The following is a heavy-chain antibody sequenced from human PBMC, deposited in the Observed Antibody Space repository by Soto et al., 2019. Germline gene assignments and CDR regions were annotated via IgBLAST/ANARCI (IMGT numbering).Heavy chain of an antibody. CDR3: ARWALVDSSGWYEYFQH. Sequence: GGSLRLSCAASGFTFSSYSMNWVRQAPGKGLEWVSYISSSSSTIYYADSVKGRFTISRDNAKNSRYLQMNSLRAEDTAVYYCARWALVDSSGWYEYFQHWGQGTLVTVSS. D-gene: IGHD6-19*01. J-gene: IGHJ1*01. CDR1: GFTFSSYS. CDR2: ISSSSSTI. V-gene: IGHV3-48*01.